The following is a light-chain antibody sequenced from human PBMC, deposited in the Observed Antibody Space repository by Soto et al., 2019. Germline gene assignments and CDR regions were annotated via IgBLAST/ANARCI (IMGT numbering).Light chain of an antibody. Sequence: QSALTQPASVSGSPGQSITISCTGTSSDVGSYNLVSWFQQHSTKAPQLIIYEATKRPSGVSDRFSGSKSGDTASLTISGLQAEDEADYFCCSYAGNNIYVFGSGTKVTVL. V-gene: IGLV2-23*01. CDR2: EAT. J-gene: IGLJ1*01. CDR3: CSYAGNNIYV. CDR1: SSDVGSYNL.